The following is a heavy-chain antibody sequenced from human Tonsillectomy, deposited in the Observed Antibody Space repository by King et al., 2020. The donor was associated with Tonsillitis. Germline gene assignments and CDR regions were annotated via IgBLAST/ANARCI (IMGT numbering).Heavy chain of an antibody. D-gene: IGHD3-22*01. Sequence: VQLVESGGGVVQPGRSLRLSCAASGFTFSSYAMHWVRQAPGKGLEWVAIISYDGSNKNYADSVKGRFTISRDNSKKTLVLQINSLRAEDTAVYYCARVGGTMVVRLVDYWGQGTLVTVSS. V-gene: IGHV3-30*01. J-gene: IGHJ4*02. CDR3: ARVGGTMVVRLVDY. CDR1: GFTFSSYA. CDR2: ISYDGSNK.